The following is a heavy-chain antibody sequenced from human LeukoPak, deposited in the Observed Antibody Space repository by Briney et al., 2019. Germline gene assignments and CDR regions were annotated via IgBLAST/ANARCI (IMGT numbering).Heavy chain of an antibody. CDR2: INPNSGGT. J-gene: IGHJ2*01. CDR3: AVRPSGSYYSWYFDL. Sequence: ASVKVSCKASGYTFSDYYIHWVRQAPGQGLEWMGWINPNSGGTKYAQSFQGRVTMTRDTSISAANMDLSSLTSDDTAVYYCAVRPSGSYYSWYFDLWGRGTLVTVSS. V-gene: IGHV1-2*02. D-gene: IGHD1-26*01. CDR1: GYTFSDYY.